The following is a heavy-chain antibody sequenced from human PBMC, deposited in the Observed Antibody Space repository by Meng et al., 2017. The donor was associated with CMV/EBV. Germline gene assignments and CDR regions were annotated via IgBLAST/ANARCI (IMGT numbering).Heavy chain of an antibody. V-gene: IGHV4-30-4*08. D-gene: IGHD3-3*01. CDR1: GGSISSGDYY. CDR2: IYYSGST. Sequence: QVQLQESGPGLVSPSQTLSLTCILSGGSISSGDYYWSWIRQPPGKGLEWIGYIYYSGSTYYNPSLKSRVTISVDTSKNQFSLKLSSVTAADTAVYYCARDNRRGGVDYWGQGTLVTVSS. CDR3: ARDNRRGGVDY. J-gene: IGHJ4*02.